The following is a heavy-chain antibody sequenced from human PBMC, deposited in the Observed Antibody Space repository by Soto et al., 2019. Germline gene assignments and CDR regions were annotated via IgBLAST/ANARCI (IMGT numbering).Heavy chain of an antibody. Sequence: PGGSLRLSCAASGFTFSSYGTHWVRQAPGKGLEWVAVISYDGSNKYYADSVKGRFTISRDNSKNTLYLQMNSLRAEDTAVYYCANPPYGDYPGYWGQGTLVTVSS. CDR2: ISYDGSNK. CDR1: GFTFSSYG. V-gene: IGHV3-30*18. D-gene: IGHD4-17*01. J-gene: IGHJ4*02. CDR3: ANPPYGDYPGY.